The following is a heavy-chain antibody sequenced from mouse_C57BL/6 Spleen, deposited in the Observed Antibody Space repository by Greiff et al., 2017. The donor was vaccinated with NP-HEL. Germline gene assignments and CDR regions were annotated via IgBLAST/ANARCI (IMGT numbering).Heavy chain of an antibody. Sequence: QVQLQQPGAELVKPGASVKLSCKASGYTFTSYWMHWVKQRPGQGLEWIGMIHPNSGSTNYNEKFKSKATLTVDKSSSTAYMQLSSLTSEDSAVYYCARVEGWLLPTDWGQGTTLTVSS. CDR3: ARVEGWLLPTD. CDR1: GYTFTSYW. D-gene: IGHD2-3*01. CDR2: IHPNSGST. J-gene: IGHJ2*01. V-gene: IGHV1-64*01.